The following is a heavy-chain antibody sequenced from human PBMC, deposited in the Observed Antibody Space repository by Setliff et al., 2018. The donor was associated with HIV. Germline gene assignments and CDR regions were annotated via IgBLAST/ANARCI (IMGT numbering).Heavy chain of an antibody. D-gene: IGHD4-17*01. Sequence: PSETLSLTCNVSGGSFSGSYWSWVRQPPGKGLEWIGEINHSGTTSYNPSLRSRVIISVDMSNNQFSLKLKSVAAADTGVYYCAREPNWGTVTTYAYFYSMDVWGKGTTVTAP. CDR3: AREPNWGTVTTYAYFYSMDV. CDR1: GGSFSGSY. V-gene: IGHV4-34*01. J-gene: IGHJ6*03. CDR2: INHSGTT.